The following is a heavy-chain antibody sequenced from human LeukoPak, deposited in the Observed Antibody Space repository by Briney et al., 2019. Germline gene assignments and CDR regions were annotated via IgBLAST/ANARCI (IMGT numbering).Heavy chain of an antibody. CDR3: AKVLAYYFDY. J-gene: IGHJ4*02. CDR2: IGSGT. CDR1: GFTFSSYA. V-gene: IGHV3-23*01. Sequence: GGSLRLSCGASGFTFSSYAMSWVRQAPGKGLGWVSAIGSGTYYADSVKGRFTISRDNSKNTLYLQMNSLRAEDTAVYYCAKVLAYYFDYWGQGTLVTVSS.